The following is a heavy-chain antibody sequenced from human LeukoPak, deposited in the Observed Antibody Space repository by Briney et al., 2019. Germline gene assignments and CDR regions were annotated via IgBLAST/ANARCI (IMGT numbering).Heavy chain of an antibody. CDR3: GRAPWELSPFDY. CDR2: INSDGSST. Sequence: GGSLRLSCAASGFTFSSYWMHWVRQAPGKGLVWVSRINSDGSSTSYADSVEGRFTISRDNAKNTLYLQMNSLRAEDTAVYYCGRAPWELSPFDYWGQGTLVTVSS. V-gene: IGHV3-74*01. D-gene: IGHD1-26*01. J-gene: IGHJ4*02. CDR1: GFTFSSYW.